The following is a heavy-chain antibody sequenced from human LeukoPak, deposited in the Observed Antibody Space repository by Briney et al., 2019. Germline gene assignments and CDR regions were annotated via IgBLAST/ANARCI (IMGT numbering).Heavy chain of an antibody. V-gene: IGHV4-39*07. CDR1: GGSISSSSYY. J-gene: IGHJ3*02. CDR3: ARDGSNARDDAFDI. D-gene: IGHD4-11*01. Sequence: NPSETLSLTCTVSGGSISSSSYYWGWIRQPPGKGLEWIGSIYYSGSTYYNPSLKSRVTISVDTSKNQFSLKLSSVTAADTAVYYCARDGSNARDDAFDIWGQGTMVTVSS. CDR2: IYYSGST.